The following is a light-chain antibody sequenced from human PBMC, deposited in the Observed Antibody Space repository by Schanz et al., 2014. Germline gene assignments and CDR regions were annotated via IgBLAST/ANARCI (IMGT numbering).Light chain of an antibody. Sequence: DIQMTQSPSSLSASVGDRVTITCRASQSISSWLAWYQQKPGKAPKLLIYDASSLESGVPSRFSGSGSGTEFTLTISSLQPDDFATYYCQHETFGQGTKLEIK. V-gene: IGKV1-5*01. CDR2: DAS. CDR1: QSISSW. J-gene: IGKJ2*01. CDR3: QHET.